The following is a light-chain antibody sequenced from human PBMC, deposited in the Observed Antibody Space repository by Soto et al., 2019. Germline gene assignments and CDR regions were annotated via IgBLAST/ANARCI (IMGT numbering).Light chain of an antibody. CDR1: QGISTW. CDR3: QRAYSFPWT. J-gene: IGKJ1*01. V-gene: IGKV1-12*01. Sequence: DIQMTQSPSSVSASVGDRVTITCRATQGISTWLAWYQQKPGKAPKLVFYAASSLRNGVPSRFSSRRSGPDFTLIISCVQPEDFAAYAFQRAYSFPWTVGQGTKVVIK. CDR2: AAS.